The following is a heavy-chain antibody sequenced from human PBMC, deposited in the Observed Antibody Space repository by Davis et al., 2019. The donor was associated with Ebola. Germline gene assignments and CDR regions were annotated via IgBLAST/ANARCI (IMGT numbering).Heavy chain of an antibody. CDR3: ASEGGSKGELSLLVYFDY. CDR1: GGTFSSYA. Sequence: AASVKVSCKASGGTFSSYAISWVRQAPGQGLEWMGRIIPILGIANYAKKFQGRVTITADKSTGTAYMELISLRSEDTAVYYCASEGGSKGELSLLVYFDYWGQGTLVTVSS. V-gene: IGHV1-69*04. J-gene: IGHJ4*02. D-gene: IGHD3-16*02. CDR2: IIPILGIA.